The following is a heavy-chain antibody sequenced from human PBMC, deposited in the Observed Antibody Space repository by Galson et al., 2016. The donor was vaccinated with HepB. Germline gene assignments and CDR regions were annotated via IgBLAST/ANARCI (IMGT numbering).Heavy chain of an antibody. CDR2: ISGSGGTT. D-gene: IGHD4-17*01. CDR3: ARRYGASDY. J-gene: IGHJ4*02. V-gene: IGHV3-23*01. Sequence: SLRLSCAASGFTFSTYAMSWVRHTPGKGLEWVSGISGSGGTTYYADSVKGRFSISRDNSTNTLYLHMNSLRAEDTALYYCARRYGASDYWGQGTLVTVSS. CDR1: GFTFSTYA.